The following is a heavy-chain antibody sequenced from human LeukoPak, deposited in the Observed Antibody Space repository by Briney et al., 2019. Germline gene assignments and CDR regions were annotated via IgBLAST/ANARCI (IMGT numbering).Heavy chain of an antibody. J-gene: IGHJ3*02. CDR1: GFTFSSYW. Sequence: GGSLRLSCAASGFTFSSYWMSWVRQAPGKGLEWVANIKQDGSEKYYVDSVKGRFTISRDNAKNSLYLQMNSLRAEDTAVYYCARGATGVVDALDIWGQGTMVTVSS. V-gene: IGHV3-7*01. CDR2: IKQDGSEK. D-gene: IGHD2-15*01. CDR3: ARGATGVVDALDI.